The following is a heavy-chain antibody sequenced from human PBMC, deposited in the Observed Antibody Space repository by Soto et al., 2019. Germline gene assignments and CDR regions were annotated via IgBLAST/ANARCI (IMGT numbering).Heavy chain of an antibody. CDR1: GFTFGTTD. V-gene: IGHV3-23*01. D-gene: IGHD3-10*01. CDR2: IDGSGGIT. CDR3: VKNSGWFNT. Sequence: QLLQSGGGLVQPGGSLTLSCAASGFTFGTTDMSWVRQAPGEGLEWVSTIDGSGGITYYADSVEGRFTISRDNSRNPVYLQMNSLRGDDTALYYCVKNSGWFNTWGQGALVTVSS. J-gene: IGHJ5*02.